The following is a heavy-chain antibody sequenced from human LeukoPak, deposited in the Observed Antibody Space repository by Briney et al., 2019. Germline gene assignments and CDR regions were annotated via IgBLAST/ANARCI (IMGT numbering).Heavy chain of an antibody. J-gene: IGHJ4*02. V-gene: IGHV3-66*01. CDR1: GFTVNRNY. D-gene: IGHD3-10*01. CDR3: ARKSDSLLVREGDC. CDR2: IYSGGTT. Sequence: GGSLRLSCAASGFTVNRNYMIWVRQAPGKGLECVSVIYSGGTTWYVDSVKGRFTISRDTNTLYLQMNSLRAEDTAVYYCARKSDSLLVREGDCWGQGTLVTVSS.